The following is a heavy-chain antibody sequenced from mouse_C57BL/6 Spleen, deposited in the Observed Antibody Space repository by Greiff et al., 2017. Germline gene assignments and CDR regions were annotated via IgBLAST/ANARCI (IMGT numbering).Heavy chain of an antibody. CDR2: INPSNGGT. CDR3: ARSGYSNYTAWFAD. D-gene: IGHD2-5*01. CDR1: GYTFTSYW. J-gene: IGHJ3*01. V-gene: IGHV1-53*01. Sequence: QVQLQQPGTELVKPGASVKLSCKASGYTFTSYWMHWVKQRPGQGLEWIGNINPSNGGTNYNEKFKSKATLTVDKSSSTAYMQLSSLTSEDSAVYYCARSGYSNYTAWFADWGQGTLVTVSA.